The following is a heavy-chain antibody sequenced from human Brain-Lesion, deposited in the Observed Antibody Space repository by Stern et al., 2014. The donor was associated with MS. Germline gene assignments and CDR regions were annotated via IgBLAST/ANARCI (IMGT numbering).Heavy chain of an antibody. V-gene: IGHV3-7*01. D-gene: IGHD2-21*01. CDR3: ARRLAHFDY. CDR2: IKQDGSEK. Sequence: EVQPVESGGGLVQPGGSMGLSCAASGFPFRSYWMSWVRQAPGKGLEWVANIKQDGSEKYYVDSVKGRFTISRDNAKNSLYLQMNSLRAEDTAVYYCARRLAHFDYWGQGTLVTVSS. CDR1: GFPFRSYW. J-gene: IGHJ4*02.